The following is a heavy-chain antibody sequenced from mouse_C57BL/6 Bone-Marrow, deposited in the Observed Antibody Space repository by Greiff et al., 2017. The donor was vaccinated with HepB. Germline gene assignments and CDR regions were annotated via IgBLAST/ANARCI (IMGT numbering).Heavy chain of an antibody. CDR1: GFSLTSYG. Sequence: VKLQESGPGLVQPSQSLSITCTVSGFSLTSYGVHWVRQSPGKGLEWLGVIWSGGSTDYNAAFISRLSISKDKSKSQVFFKMNSLQADDTAIYYCARGIYYGNYDWYFDVWGTGTTVTVSS. V-gene: IGHV2-2*01. CDR3: ARGIYYGNYDWYFDV. CDR2: IWSGGST. D-gene: IGHD2-1*01. J-gene: IGHJ1*03.